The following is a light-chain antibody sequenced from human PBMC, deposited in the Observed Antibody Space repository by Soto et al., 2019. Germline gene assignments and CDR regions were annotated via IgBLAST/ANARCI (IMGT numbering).Light chain of an antibody. CDR1: SSDVGSYNL. Sequence: QSALTQPASVSGSPGQSITISCTGTSSDVGSYNLVSWYQQHPGKAPKLMIYEGSKRPSGVSNRFSGSKSGNTASLTISGLQAEDEADYYCTSYTSSSAGVFGGGTQLTVL. CDR3: TSYTSSSAGV. V-gene: IGLV2-14*02. J-gene: IGLJ3*02. CDR2: EGS.